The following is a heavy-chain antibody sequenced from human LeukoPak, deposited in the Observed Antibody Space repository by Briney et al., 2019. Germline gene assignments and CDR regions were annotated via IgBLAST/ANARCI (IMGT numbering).Heavy chain of an antibody. D-gene: IGHD2-2*01. V-gene: IGHV3-30-3*01. J-gene: IGHJ4*02. CDR3: AKGALDIVVVPAAPKVYYFDY. Sequence: GGSLRLSCAASGFTFSSYAMHWVRQAPGKGLEWVAVISYDGSNKYYADSVKGRFTISRDNSKNTLYLQMNSLRAEDTAVYYCAKGALDIVVVPAAPKVYYFDYWGQGTLVTVSS. CDR1: GFTFSSYA. CDR2: ISYDGSNK.